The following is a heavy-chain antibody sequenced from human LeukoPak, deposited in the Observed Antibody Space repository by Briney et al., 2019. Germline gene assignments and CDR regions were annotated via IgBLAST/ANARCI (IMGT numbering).Heavy chain of an antibody. CDR3: ARESKVPYGSGSYYNWFDP. J-gene: IGHJ5*02. V-gene: IGHV1-69*06. CDR1: GGTFSSYA. CDR2: IIPIFGTA. Sequence: GASVKVSCKASGGTFSSYAISWVRQAPGQGLEWMGGIIPIFGTANYAQKFQGRVTITADKSTSTAYMELSSLRSEGTAVYYCARESKVPYGSGSYYNWFDPWGQGTLVTVSS. D-gene: IGHD3-10*01.